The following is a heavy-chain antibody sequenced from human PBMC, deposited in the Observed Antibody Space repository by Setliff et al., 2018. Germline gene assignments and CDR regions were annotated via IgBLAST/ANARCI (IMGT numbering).Heavy chain of an antibody. J-gene: IGHJ4*02. V-gene: IGHV1-18*01. CDR2: ISAYNGNT. Sequence: GASVKVSCKASGYTFTSYGISWVRQAPGQGLEWMGWISAYNGNTNYAQKLQGRVTMTTDTSTSTVYMELSSLRSEDTAVYYCARQIALGDSSGSGTRSPRAALHYWGQGTLVTVSS. CDR1: GYTFTSYG. D-gene: IGHD3-22*01. CDR3: ARQIALGDSSGSGTRSPRAALHY.